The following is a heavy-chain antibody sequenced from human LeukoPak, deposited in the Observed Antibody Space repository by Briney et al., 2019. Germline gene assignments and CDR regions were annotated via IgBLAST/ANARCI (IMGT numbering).Heavy chain of an antibody. CDR3: ARGWRNTRTFDH. J-gene: IGHJ4*02. CDR1: GGSFSGYQ. Sequence: SETLSLTCGVYGGSFSGYQWSWIRQPPEKGLEWIGEINHSGSTNYNPSLKSRVTISIDTPKNQFSLKVNSVTAADTAVYYCARGWRNTRTFDHWGQGALVTVSS. V-gene: IGHV4-34*01. CDR2: INHSGST. D-gene: IGHD1-1*01.